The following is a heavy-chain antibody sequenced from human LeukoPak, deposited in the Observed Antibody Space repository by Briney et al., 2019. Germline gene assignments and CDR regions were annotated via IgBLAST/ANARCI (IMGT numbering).Heavy chain of an antibody. CDR1: GGTFSSYA. Sequence: SVKVSCKASGGTFSSYAISWVRQAPGQGLEWMGGIIPIFGTANYAQKFQGRVTITADESTSTAYMELRSLRSEDTAVYYCARDPLSITIFGVVITSTYFDYWGQGTLVTVSS. J-gene: IGHJ4*02. CDR2: IIPIFGTA. D-gene: IGHD3-3*01. V-gene: IGHV1-69*01. CDR3: ARDPLSITIFGVVITSTYFDY.